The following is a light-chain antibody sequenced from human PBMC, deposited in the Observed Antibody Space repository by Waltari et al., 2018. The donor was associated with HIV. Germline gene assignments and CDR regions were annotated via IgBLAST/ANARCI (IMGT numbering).Light chain of an antibody. CDR3: CSYAGSSTFSYV. CDR1: SSDVGGYNY. Sequence: QSALTPPASVSGSPGQSITISCPGTSSDVGGYNYVSWYQQHPGKAPKLMIYDVSKRPSGVSNRFSGSKSGNTASLTISGLQAEDEADYYCCSYAGSSTFSYVFGTGTKVTVL. V-gene: IGLV2-23*02. CDR2: DVS. J-gene: IGLJ1*01.